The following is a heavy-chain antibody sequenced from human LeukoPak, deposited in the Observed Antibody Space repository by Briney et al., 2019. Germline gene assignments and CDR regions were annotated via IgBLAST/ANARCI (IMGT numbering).Heavy chain of an antibody. CDR2: IYSGGNT. V-gene: IGHV3-66*01. Sequence: PGGSLRLSCAASGFTFSSYSMNWVRQAPGKGLECVSVIYSGGNTYYADSVKGRFTISRDNSKNTLYLQMNSLRAEDTAVYYCARKTDSGGQGDYWGPGTLVTVSS. J-gene: IGHJ4*02. D-gene: IGHD3-22*01. CDR3: ARKTDSGGQGDY. CDR1: GFTFSSYS.